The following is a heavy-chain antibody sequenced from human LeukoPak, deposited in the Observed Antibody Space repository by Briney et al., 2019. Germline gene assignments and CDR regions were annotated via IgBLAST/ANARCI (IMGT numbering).Heavy chain of an antibody. CDR3: ARHTPGRSVSYDY. J-gene: IGHJ4*02. CDR1: GGSISSYY. V-gene: IGHV4-4*09. Sequence: SETLSLTCTVSGGSISSYYWSWIRQPPGKGLEWIGYIYTSGSTNYNPSLKSRVTISVDTSKNQFSLKLSSVTAADTAVYYCARHTPGRSVSYDYWGQGTLVTVSS. D-gene: IGHD1-26*01. CDR2: IYTSGST.